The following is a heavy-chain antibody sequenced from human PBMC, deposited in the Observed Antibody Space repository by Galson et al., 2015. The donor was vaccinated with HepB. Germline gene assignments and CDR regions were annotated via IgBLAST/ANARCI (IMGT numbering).Heavy chain of an antibody. D-gene: IGHD2-21*02. CDR1: GGTFSSYA. CDR2: IIPIFGIA. Sequence: SVKVSCKASGGTFSSYAISWVRQAPGQGLEWMGGIIPIFGIANYAQKFQGRVTITADESTSTAYMELSSLRSEDTAVYYCARTYCGGGCYSFHYYYGMDVWGQGTTVTVSS. CDR3: ARTYCGGGCYSFHYYYGMDV. J-gene: IGHJ6*02. V-gene: IGHV1-69*13.